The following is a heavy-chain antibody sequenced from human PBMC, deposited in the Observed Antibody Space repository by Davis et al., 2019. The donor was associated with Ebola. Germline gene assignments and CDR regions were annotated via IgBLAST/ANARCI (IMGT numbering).Heavy chain of an antibody. CDR2: ITSGGIYI. V-gene: IGHV3-21*01. CDR1: GFTFRSYN. Sequence: GESLKISCAASGFTFRSYNMNWVRQAPGKGLEWVSSITSGGIYIYYADSVKGRFTISRDNAKKSLYLQMNRLRAEDTAVYYCAKDPPQGFSMEVWGKGTTVTVSS. CDR3: AKDPPQGFSMEV. J-gene: IGHJ6*03.